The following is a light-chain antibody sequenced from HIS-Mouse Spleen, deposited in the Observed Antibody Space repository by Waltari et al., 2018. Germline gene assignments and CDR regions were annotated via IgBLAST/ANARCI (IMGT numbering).Light chain of an antibody. CDR2: DVS. CDR3: CSYAGSYPVV. V-gene: IGLV2-11*01. Sequence: QSALTQPRSVSGSPGQSVPISCTGTSSDVVGYNYVSGYQQHPGKAPKLMIYDVSKRPSGVPDRFSGSKSGNTASLTISGLQAEDEADYYCCSYAGSYPVVFGGGTKLTVL. J-gene: IGLJ2*01. CDR1: SSDVVGYNY.